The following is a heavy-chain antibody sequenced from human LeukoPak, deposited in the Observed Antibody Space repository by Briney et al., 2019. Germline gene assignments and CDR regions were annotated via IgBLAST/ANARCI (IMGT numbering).Heavy chain of an antibody. CDR3: ARGGHYLDSGGYYHDPFDI. J-gene: IGHJ3*02. V-gene: IGHV3-21*01. CDR2: IESGSST. CDR1: GFILNSYS. Sequence: GGSLRLSCAASGFILNSYSINWVRQAPGKGLEWVSLIESGSSTYYADSVRGRFTISRDNAKNSVFLQMNSLREDDAAVYYCARGGHYLDSGGYYHDPFDIWGRGTVVTVSS. D-gene: IGHD3-22*01.